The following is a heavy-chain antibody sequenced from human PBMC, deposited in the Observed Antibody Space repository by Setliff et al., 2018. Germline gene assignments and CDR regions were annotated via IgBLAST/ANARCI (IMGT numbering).Heavy chain of an antibody. CDR2: ISGDGRDT. D-gene: IGHD3-3*01. CDR1: GFSLSEFP. CDR3: AKGESKLRFLEWLLLDY. V-gene: IGHV3-30*04. J-gene: IGHJ4*01. Sequence: PGGSLRLSCSASGFSLSEFPMHWVRQAPVKGLEWVASISGDGRDTYYAASVKGRFTISRDNSRNALYLQVRSLRIDDTAVYYCAKGESKLRFLEWLLLDYWGRGTLVTVSS.